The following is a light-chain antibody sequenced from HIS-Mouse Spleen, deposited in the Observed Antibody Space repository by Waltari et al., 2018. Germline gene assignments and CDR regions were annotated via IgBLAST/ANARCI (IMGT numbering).Light chain of an antibody. CDR2: GAS. CDR1: KSVSSSY. J-gene: IGKJ1*01. Sequence: ELVLTQSPGTPSLSPGERATLSCRASKSVSSSYLAWYQQKPGQAPRLLIYGASSRATGIPDRFSGSGSGTDFTLTISRLEPEDFAVYYCQQYGSSPWTFGQGTKVEIK. CDR3: QQYGSSPWT. V-gene: IGKV3-20*01.